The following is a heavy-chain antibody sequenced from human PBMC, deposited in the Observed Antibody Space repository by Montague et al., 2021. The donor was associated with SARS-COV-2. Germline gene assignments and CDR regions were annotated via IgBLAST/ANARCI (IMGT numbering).Heavy chain of an antibody. D-gene: IGHD3-22*01. CDR3: ARGRQHFNMIVVVMTGGEYYFDY. CDR2: INHRGTS. CDR1: GGSFSDYY. Sequence: SETLSLTCAVYGGSFSDYYWSWIRQPPGKGLGWIGEINHRGTSKYNPSLKSRVSISLGTSKNQFSLYLSSVTAADTAVYYCARGRQHFNMIVVVMTGGEYYFDYWGQGTLVTVSS. J-gene: IGHJ4*02. V-gene: IGHV4-34*01.